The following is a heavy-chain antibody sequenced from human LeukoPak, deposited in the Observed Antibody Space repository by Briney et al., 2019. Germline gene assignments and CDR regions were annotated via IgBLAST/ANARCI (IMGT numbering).Heavy chain of an antibody. CDR3: ARVVVIHNWFDP. D-gene: IGHD3-22*01. CDR2: INHSGST. Sequence: SETLSLTCAVYGGSFSGYYWSWIRQPPGKGLEWIGEINHSGSTYYNPSLKSRVTISVDRSKNQFSLKLSSVTAADTAVYYCARVVVIHNWFDPWGQGTLVTVSS. CDR1: GGSFSGYY. V-gene: IGHV4-34*01. J-gene: IGHJ5*02.